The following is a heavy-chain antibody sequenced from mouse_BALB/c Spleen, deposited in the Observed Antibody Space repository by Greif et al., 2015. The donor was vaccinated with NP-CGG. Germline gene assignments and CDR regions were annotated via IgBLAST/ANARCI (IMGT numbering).Heavy chain of an antibody. V-gene: IGHV14-3*02. CDR2: IDPANGNT. CDR1: GFNIKDTY. Sequence: VQLQQSGAELVKPGASVKLSCTASGFNIKDTYMHWVKQRPEQGLEWIGRIDPANGNTKYDPKFQGKATITADTSSNTAYLQRISLTAEDTAGYYCARDYRYPYYAMDYWGQGTSVTVSS. CDR3: ARDYRYPYYAMDY. D-gene: IGHD2-14*01. J-gene: IGHJ4*01.